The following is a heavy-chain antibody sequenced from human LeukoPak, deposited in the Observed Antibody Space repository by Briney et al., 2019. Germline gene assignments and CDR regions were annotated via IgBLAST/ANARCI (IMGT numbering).Heavy chain of an antibody. CDR1: GGSISSGDYY. J-gene: IGHJ4*01. Sequence: PSETLSLTCTVSGGSISSGDYYWSWLRQHPGRGLEWIGYIYYTGHTFYNPSLKSRLTISVDTSKNQFSLNLTSVTAADTAVYYCARVKADYYGSGSYYHFDYWGHGTLVTVSS. D-gene: IGHD3-10*01. V-gene: IGHV4-31*03. CDR2: IYYTGHT. CDR3: ARVKADYYGSGSYYHFDY.